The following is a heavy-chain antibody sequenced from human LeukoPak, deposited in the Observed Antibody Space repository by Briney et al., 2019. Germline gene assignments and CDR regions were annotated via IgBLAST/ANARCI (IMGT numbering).Heavy chain of an antibody. CDR3: AKGPYYYGSGSYVVDDYYYYGMDV. CDR2: ISYDGSNK. CDR1: GFTFSSYG. D-gene: IGHD3-10*01. Sequence: PGGSLRLSCAASGFTFSSYGMHWVRQAPGKGLEWVAVISYDGSNKYYADSVKGRFTISRDNSKNTLYLQMNSLRAEDTAVYYCAKGPYYYGSGSYVVDDYYYYGMDVXGQXXXXXVXS. J-gene: IGHJ6*02. V-gene: IGHV3-30*18.